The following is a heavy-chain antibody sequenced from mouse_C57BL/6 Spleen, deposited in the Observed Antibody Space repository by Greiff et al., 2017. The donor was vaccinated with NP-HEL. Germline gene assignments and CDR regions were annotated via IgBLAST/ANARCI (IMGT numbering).Heavy chain of an antibody. Sequence: EVQLQQSGPELVKPGASVKISCKASGYTFTDYYMNWVKQSHGKSLEWIGDINPNNGGTSYNQKFKGKATLTVDKSSSTAYMELRSLTSEDSAVYYCARTKNGSPFDYWGQGTTLTVSS. V-gene: IGHV1-26*01. CDR2: INPNNGGT. J-gene: IGHJ2*01. D-gene: IGHD1-1*01. CDR1: GYTFTDYY. CDR3: ARTKNGSPFDY.